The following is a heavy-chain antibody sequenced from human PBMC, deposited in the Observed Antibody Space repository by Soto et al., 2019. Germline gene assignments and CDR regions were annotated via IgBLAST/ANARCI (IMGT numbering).Heavy chain of an antibody. J-gene: IGHJ4*02. Sequence: QVQLVQSGAEVKRPGSSVKVSCKASGDTFNFYSINWVRQAPGLGLEWMGRVNPIVSMSNYAQKFQGRVTMPADKSTSTAYMERSSLRSEDTAIYYCVSSYGSGYRAFDYWGQGALVTVSS. CDR3: VSSYGSGYRAFDY. D-gene: IGHD3-10*01. CDR2: VNPIVSMS. CDR1: GDTFNFYS. V-gene: IGHV1-69*02.